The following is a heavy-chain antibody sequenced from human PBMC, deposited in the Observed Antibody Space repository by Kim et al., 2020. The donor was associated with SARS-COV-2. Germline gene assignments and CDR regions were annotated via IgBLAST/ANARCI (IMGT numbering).Heavy chain of an antibody. CDR1: GYTFTSYG. V-gene: IGHV1-18*01. D-gene: IGHD6-19*01. Sequence: ASVKVSCKASGYTFTSYGISWVRQAPGQGLEWMGWISAYNGNTNYAQKLQGRVTMTTDTSTSTAYMELRSLRSDDTAVYYCARSTLRSGWSNWFDPWGQGTLVTVSS. J-gene: IGHJ5*02. CDR3: ARSTLRSGWSNWFDP. CDR2: ISAYNGNT.